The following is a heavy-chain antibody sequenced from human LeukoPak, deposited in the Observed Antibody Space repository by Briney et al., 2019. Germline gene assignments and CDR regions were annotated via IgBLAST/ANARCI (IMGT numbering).Heavy chain of an antibody. Sequence: SETLSLTCTVSDGSITNNDWSWVRQTPGKGLEFIGYVHYSGTTNYDPSLRSRVTISIDTSRKHFFLKLKSVTAADTAVYYCARGEYQLLYFDYWGQGTLVTVSS. J-gene: IGHJ4*02. CDR3: ARGEYQLLYFDY. CDR2: VHYSGTT. CDR1: DGSITNND. D-gene: IGHD2-2*01. V-gene: IGHV4-59*01.